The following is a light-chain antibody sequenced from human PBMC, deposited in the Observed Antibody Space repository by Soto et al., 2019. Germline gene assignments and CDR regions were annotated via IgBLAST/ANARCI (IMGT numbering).Light chain of an antibody. Sequence: EIVLTQSPGTLSLSPGERATLSCRASQSVSSSYLAWYQQKPGQAPRLLFYGASNRATGIPDRFSASGSGTDFTLTISRLEPEDLAVYCCQQYGRSPPWTFGQGTKVDIK. CDR2: GAS. CDR1: QSVSSSY. CDR3: QQYGRSPPWT. J-gene: IGKJ1*01. V-gene: IGKV3-20*01.